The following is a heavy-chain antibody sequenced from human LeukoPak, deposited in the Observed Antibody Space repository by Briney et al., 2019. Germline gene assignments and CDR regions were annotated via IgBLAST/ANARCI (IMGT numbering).Heavy chain of an antibody. J-gene: IGHJ4*02. CDR1: GFTFGSYW. CDR2: IKQDGSQK. CDR3: ARSPVRHYETDC. Sequence: GGSLRLSCAASGFTFGSYWMSWARQAPGKGLEWVANIKQDGSQKYHVDSLKDRFTISRDNAKNSLYLQMNSLRAEDTAVYYCARSPVRHYETDCWGQGTLVTVSS. D-gene: IGHD3-22*01. V-gene: IGHV3-7*05.